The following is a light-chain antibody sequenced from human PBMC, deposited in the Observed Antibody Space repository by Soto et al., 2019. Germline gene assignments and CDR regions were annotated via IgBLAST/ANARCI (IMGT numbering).Light chain of an antibody. Sequence: QSALTQPPSVSWTPGQRVSISCSGDSSTFANNYVHWYQQVPGAAPKLFMYRTDQRPSGVPERFSGSKSGTSASLTISGLRPEDEAQYYCAAYTGNWNGPVFGGGTQLTVL. CDR1: SSTFANNY. V-gene: IGLV1-47*01. CDR2: RTD. CDR3: AAYTGNWNGPV. J-gene: IGLJ2*01.